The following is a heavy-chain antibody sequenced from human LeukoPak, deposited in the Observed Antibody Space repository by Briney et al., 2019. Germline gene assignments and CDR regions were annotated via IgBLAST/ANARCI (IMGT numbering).Heavy chain of an antibody. CDR2: IKQDGSEK. J-gene: IGHJ4*02. D-gene: IGHD3-10*01. CDR1: GFTLRRYW. V-gene: IGHV3-7*01. Sequence: PGGSLRLSCESSGFTLRRYWMNWLRQAPGKGLEGVAHIKQDGSEKYYVDCVKGRFTISRDNAKNSLYLQMNNLRGEDTAVYCCAREEEDGTGSYYWGGTGLFDFWGQGTLVTVSS. CDR3: AREEEDGTGSYYWGGTGLFDF.